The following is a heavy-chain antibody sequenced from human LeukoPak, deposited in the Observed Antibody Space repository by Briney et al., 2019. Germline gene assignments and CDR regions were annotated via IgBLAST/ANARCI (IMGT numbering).Heavy chain of an antibody. J-gene: IGHJ4*02. CDR3: ARLVSRYCGGGSCYCDY. CDR1: GFTFSSYG. CDR2: ISGSGGST. V-gene: IGHV3-23*01. Sequence: GGSLRLSCAASGFTFSSYGMSWVRQAPGKGLECVSAISGSGGSTYYADSVKGRFTISRDNSKNTLYLQMNSQRAEDTAVYYCARLVSRYCGGGSCYCDYWGQGTLVTVSS. D-gene: IGHD2-15*01.